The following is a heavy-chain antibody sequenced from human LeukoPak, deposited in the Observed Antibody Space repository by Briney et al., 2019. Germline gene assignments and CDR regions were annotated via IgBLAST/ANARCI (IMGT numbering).Heavy chain of an antibody. D-gene: IGHD4-23*01. CDR3: ARGPKTTVVSPLGDY. CDR1: GPTFSSHW. J-gene: IGHJ4*02. V-gene: IGHV3-48*01. CDR2: ISSSSSTI. Sequence: PGGSLRLSCAASGPTFSSHWMHWVRQAPGRGLEWVSYISSSSSTIYYADSVKGRFTISRDNAKNSLYLQMNSLRAEDTAVYYCARGPKTTVVSPLGDYWGQGTLVTVSS.